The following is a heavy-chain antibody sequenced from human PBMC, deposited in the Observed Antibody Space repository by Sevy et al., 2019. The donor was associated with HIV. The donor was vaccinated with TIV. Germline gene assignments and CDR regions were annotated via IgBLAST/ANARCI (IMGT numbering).Heavy chain of an antibody. J-gene: IGHJ4*02. D-gene: IGHD3-22*01. V-gene: IGHV1-24*01. Sequence: ASVKVSCKVSGYTLSQLSMHWVRQAPGKGLERMGTFDPEDGETIYAQKFQGRVTMTEDKSTDTAYMQLTSLRSEDTAVFYCAITKDYYDNSGYPFDYWGLGTLVTVSS. CDR1: GYTLSQLS. CDR3: AITKDYYDNSGYPFDY. CDR2: FDPEDGET.